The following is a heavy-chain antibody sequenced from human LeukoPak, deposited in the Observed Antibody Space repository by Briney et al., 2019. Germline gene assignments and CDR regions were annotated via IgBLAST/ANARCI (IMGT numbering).Heavy chain of an antibody. D-gene: IGHD3-10*01. Sequence: VGSLRLSCAASGFTVSSNYMSWVRQAPGKGLEWVSVIYSGGGTYYADSVRGRFTISRDKSKNTLDLQMNSLRVEDTAVYYCARVIRGGVDYWGQGTLVTVSS. CDR1: GFTVSSNY. V-gene: IGHV3-53*01. CDR2: IYSGGGT. CDR3: ARVIRGGVDY. J-gene: IGHJ4*02.